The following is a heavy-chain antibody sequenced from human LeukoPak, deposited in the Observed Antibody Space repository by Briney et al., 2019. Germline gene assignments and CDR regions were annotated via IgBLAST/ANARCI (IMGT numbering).Heavy chain of an antibody. CDR2: ISNSGTT. D-gene: IGHD3-22*01. CDR1: GGSISNTNYY. J-gene: IGHJ4*02. CDR3: ARAYDSSGYPFDY. V-gene: IGHV4-39*01. Sequence: PSETLSLTCTVSGGSISNTNYYWGWIRQPPGKGLEWIGSISNSGTTYYNPSLKSRVTIAVDTSKNQFSLKLSSVTAADTAVYYCARAYDSSGYPFDYWGQGTLVTVSS.